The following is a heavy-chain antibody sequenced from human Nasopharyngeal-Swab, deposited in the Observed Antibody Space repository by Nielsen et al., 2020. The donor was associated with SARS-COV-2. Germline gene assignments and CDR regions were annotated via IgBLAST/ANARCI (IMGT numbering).Heavy chain of an antibody. CDR2: ISGSGGYT. CDR1: GFTFRKYG. CDR3: AKERTIFGVVIPSYDY. J-gene: IGHJ4*02. V-gene: IGHV3-23*01. D-gene: IGHD3-3*01. Sequence: GGSLRLSCVASGFTFRKYGGRWVRQGPGKGQEWVSAISGSGGYTFYADSVKGRFTISRDNSKNTLYLQMNGLRAEDTAVYYCAKERTIFGVVIPSYDYWGQGTLVTVSS.